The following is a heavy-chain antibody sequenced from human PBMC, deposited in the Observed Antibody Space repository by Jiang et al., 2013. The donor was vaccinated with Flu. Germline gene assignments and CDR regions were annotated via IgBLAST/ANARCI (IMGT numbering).Heavy chain of an antibody. D-gene: IGHD5-12*01. CDR3: GSGYDSLGF. CDR1: GYSFTRHW. J-gene: IGHJ4*02. V-gene: IGHV5-51*01. Sequence: VQLVESGAEVKRPGESLKISCKGSGYSFTRHWIGWVRQLPGKGLEWMGIINPSGSYTNYSPSFQGHVTISADESISTAYVQWTSLKASDTATYYCGSGYDSLGFWGQGTLVTVSS. CDR2: INPSGSYT.